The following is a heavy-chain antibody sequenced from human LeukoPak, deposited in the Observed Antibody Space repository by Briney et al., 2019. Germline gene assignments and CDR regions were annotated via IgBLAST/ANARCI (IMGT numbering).Heavy chain of an antibody. CDR1: GYTFTSYY. CDR3: ARLNYYDSSGYYAFDI. D-gene: IGHD3-22*01. CDR2: INPSGGST. Sequence: GASVKVSCKASGYTFTSYYMHWVRQAPGQGLEWMGIINPSGGSTSYAQKFQGRVTMTRDTSTSTVYMELSSLRSEDTAVYYCARLNYYDSSGYYAFDIWGQGTMVTVSS. V-gene: IGHV1-46*01. J-gene: IGHJ3*02.